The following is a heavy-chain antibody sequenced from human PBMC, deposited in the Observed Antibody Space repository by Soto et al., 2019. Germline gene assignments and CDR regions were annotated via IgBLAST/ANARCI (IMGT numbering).Heavy chain of an antibody. CDR3: VKDDGGYPSTAPH. J-gene: IGHJ4*02. CDR2: ISGSGDRT. D-gene: IGHD3-22*01. Sequence: EVQLLESGGGLVQPGGSLRLSCAASGITISNYPMSWVRQAPGKGLDWVSGISGSGDRTYYADSAKGGFTISKDISKTSLSLQLDSLRVEDTAVYFCVKDDGGYPSTAPHWGQGTLVTVSS. V-gene: IGHV3-23*01. CDR1: GITISNYP.